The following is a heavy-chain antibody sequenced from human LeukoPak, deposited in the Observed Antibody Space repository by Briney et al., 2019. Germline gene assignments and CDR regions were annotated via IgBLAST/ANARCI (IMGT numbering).Heavy chain of an antibody. Sequence: SETLSLTCTVPGGSISSYYWSWIRQPAGKGLEWIGRIYTSGSTNYNPSLKSRVTMSVDTSKNQFSLKLSSVTAADTAVYYCARYTPLYDSSGPDAFDIWGQGTMVTVSS. CDR3: ARYTPLYDSSGPDAFDI. J-gene: IGHJ3*02. CDR1: GGSISSYY. CDR2: IYTSGST. V-gene: IGHV4-4*07. D-gene: IGHD3-22*01.